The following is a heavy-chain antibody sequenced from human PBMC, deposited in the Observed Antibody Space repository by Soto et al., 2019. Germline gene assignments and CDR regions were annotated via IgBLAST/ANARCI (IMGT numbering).Heavy chain of an antibody. CDR2: INHSGST. CDR1: GGSFSGYY. J-gene: IGHJ4*02. V-gene: IGHV4-34*01. CDR3: ARNHDILTGYTFDY. D-gene: IGHD3-9*01. Sequence: QVQLQQWGAGLLKPSETLSLTCAVYGGSFSGYYWSWIRQPPGKGLEWIGEINHSGSTNYNPSLKSRVTISVDTSKNQFSLKLSSVTAADTAVYYCARNHDILTGYTFDYWGQGTLVTVSS.